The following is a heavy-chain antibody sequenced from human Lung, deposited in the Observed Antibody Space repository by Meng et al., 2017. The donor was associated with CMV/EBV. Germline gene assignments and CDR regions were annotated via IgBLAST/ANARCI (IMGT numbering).Heavy chain of an antibody. J-gene: IGHJ6*02. CDR2: IYSGGSDT. V-gene: IGHV3-23*03. Sequence: SCAASGFTFSSYSMNWVRQAPGRELEWVSLIYSGGSDTYYVDSVKGRFTISRDDSKNTLYLQMHSLAADDTAIYYCAKVYTSTNWGYYYGMDVWXQGTTVTVSS. CDR3: AKVYTSTNWGYYYGMDV. CDR1: GFTFSSYS. D-gene: IGHD2-2*01.